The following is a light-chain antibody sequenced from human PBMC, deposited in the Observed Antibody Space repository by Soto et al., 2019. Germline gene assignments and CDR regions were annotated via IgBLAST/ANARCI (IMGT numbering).Light chain of an antibody. Sequence: DIQMTQSPSTLSASVGDRVTFTCRASQTISTWLAWYQQKPGKAPKLLISDASNLESGVPSRFSGSGSGTEFPLTINSLQPDDFATYYGQQYNSYWGTFGQGTKVEI. CDR1: QTISTW. V-gene: IGKV1-5*01. CDR3: QQYNSYWGT. CDR2: DAS. J-gene: IGKJ1*01.